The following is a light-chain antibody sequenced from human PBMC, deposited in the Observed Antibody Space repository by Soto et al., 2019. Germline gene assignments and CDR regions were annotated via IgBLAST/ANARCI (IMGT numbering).Light chain of an antibody. CDR3: QQYYTTPWT. CDR1: QSVLYSSNNKNY. V-gene: IGKV4-1*01. J-gene: IGKJ1*01. CDR2: WAY. Sequence: DIVMTQSPDSLAVSLGERATINCKSSQSVLYSSNNKNYLAWYQQKPGQPPKALIYWAYTRESGVPDRFSGSGSGTDFTLTISSLQAEDVAVYYCQQYYTTPWTFGQGTKVDIK.